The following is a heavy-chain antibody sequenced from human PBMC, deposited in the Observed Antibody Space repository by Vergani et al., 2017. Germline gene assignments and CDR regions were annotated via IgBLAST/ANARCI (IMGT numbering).Heavy chain of an antibody. D-gene: IGHD2-15*01. CDR3: AKDRRYCSGGSCSLDY. V-gene: IGHV3-7*03. CDR1: GFTFSSYW. Sequence: EVQLVESGGGLVQPGRSLRLSCAASGFTFSSYWMSWVRQAPGKGLEWVANIKQDGSEKYYVDSVKGRFTISRDNAKNTLYLQMNSLRAEDTAVYYCAKDRRYCSGGSCSLDYWGQGTLVTVSS. J-gene: IGHJ4*02. CDR2: IKQDGSEK.